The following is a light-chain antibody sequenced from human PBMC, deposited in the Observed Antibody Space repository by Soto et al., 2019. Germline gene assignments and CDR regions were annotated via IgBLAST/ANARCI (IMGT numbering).Light chain of an antibody. CDR1: SSNIGINT. CDR3: AAWDDSLNGPV. CDR2: SSN. Sequence: QSVLTQPPSASGTPGQRVTISCSGSSSNIGINTVNWYQQLPGTAPKLLIYSSNQRPSGVPDRFSGSKSGTSASLAISGLQSEDDAAYYCAAWDDSLNGPVFGTGTKLTVL. J-gene: IGLJ1*01. V-gene: IGLV1-44*01.